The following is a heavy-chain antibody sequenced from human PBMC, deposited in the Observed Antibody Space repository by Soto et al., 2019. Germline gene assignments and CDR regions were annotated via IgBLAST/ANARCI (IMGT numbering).Heavy chain of an antibody. V-gene: IGHV5-51*01. CDR2: IYPGDSDT. Sequence: GESLKISCKGSGYSFTSYWIGWVRQMPGKGLEWMGIIYPGDSDTRYSPSFQGQVTISADKSISTAYLQWSSLKASDTAMYYCAREVAAHCSGGSCRMIDYWGQGTLVTVSS. CDR1: GYSFTSYW. CDR3: AREVAAHCSGGSCRMIDY. D-gene: IGHD2-15*01. J-gene: IGHJ4*02.